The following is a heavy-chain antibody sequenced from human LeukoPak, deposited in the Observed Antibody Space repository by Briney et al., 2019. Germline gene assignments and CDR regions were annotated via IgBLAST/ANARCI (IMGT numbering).Heavy chain of an antibody. CDR3: ARQLDYDYVWGSYRLRRRDAFDI. CDR2: IYPGDSDT. Sequence: GESLKISCKGSGYSFTSYWIGWVRQMPGKGLEWMGIIYPGDSDTRYSPSFQGQVTISADKSISTAYLQWSSLKASDTAMYYCARQLDYDYVWGSYRLRRRDAFDIWGQGTMVTVSS. J-gene: IGHJ3*02. D-gene: IGHD3-16*02. CDR1: GYSFTSYW. V-gene: IGHV5-51*01.